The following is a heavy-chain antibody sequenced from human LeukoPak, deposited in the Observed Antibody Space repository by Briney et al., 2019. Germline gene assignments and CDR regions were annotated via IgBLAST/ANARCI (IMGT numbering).Heavy chain of an antibody. V-gene: IGHV3-48*02. D-gene: IGHD3-22*01. CDR1: GFTFSSYS. CDR2: ISSSSSTI. J-gene: IGHJ4*02. CDR3: ARTIAAAGLNYYDSSGYDY. Sequence: GGPLRLSCVASGFTFSSYSMNWVRQAPGKGLEWVSYISSSSSTIYYGDSVKGRFTISRDNAKNSLYLQMNSLRDEDTAVYYCARTIAAAGLNYYDSSGYDYWGQGTLVTVSS.